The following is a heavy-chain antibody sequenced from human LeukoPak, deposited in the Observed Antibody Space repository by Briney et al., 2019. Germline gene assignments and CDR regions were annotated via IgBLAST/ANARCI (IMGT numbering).Heavy chain of an antibody. Sequence: ASVKVSCKASGYTFTSYGISWVRQAPGQGLEWMGWISAYNGNTNYAQKLQGRVTMTTDTSTSTAYMELRSLRSDDTAVYYCARWHYYDSSGYYAYYMDVWGKGTTVTVSS. V-gene: IGHV1-18*01. D-gene: IGHD3-22*01. CDR3: ARWHYYDSSGYYAYYMDV. CDR1: GYTFTSYG. J-gene: IGHJ6*03. CDR2: ISAYNGNT.